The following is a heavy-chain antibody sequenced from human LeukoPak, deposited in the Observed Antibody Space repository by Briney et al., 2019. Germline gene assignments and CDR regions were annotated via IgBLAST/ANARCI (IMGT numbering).Heavy chain of an antibody. CDR2: INHSGST. CDR1: GGSFSGYY. Sequence: SETLSLTCAVYGGSFSGYYWSWIRQPPGKGLEWIGEINHSGSTSYNPSLKSRVTISVDTSKNQFSLKLSSVTAADTAVYYCARGHRYHGMDVWGKGTTVTVSS. CDR3: ARGHRYHGMDV. J-gene: IGHJ6*04. V-gene: IGHV4-34*01.